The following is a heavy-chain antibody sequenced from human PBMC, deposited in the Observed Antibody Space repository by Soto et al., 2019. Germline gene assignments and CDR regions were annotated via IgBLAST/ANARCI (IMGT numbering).Heavy chain of an antibody. D-gene: IGHD5-18*01. CDR1: GYTFTSYG. Sequence: QVQLVQSGAEVKKPGASVKVSCKASGYTFTSYGISWERQAPGQGLEWMGWISAYNGNTNYAQKLQGRVTMTTDTSTSTAYMELRSLRSDDTAVYYCARGRAPTWIQLWSPFDYWGQGTLVTVSS. CDR3: ARGRAPTWIQLWSPFDY. CDR2: ISAYNGNT. V-gene: IGHV1-18*01. J-gene: IGHJ4*02.